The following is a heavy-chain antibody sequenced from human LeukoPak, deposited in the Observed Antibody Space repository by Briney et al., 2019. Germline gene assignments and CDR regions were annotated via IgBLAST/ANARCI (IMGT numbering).Heavy chain of an antibody. D-gene: IGHD4-17*01. V-gene: IGHV3-7*01. CDR2: IKQDGSEK. J-gene: IGHJ4*02. CDR1: GFTFSSYW. CDR3: ARHGYGDSKPNFDY. Sequence: GGSLRLSCAASGFTFSSYWMSWVRQAPGKGLEWVANIKQDGSEKYYVDSVKGRFTISRDNAKNSLYLQMNSLRAEDTAVYYCARHGYGDSKPNFDYWGQGTLVTVSS.